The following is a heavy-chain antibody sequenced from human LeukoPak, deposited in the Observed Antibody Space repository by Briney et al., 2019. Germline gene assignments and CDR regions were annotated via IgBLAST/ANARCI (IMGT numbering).Heavy chain of an antibody. Sequence: SETLSLTCTVSGGSINTPNYYWGWIRQTPGKGLEWIGNIFYSGGTYYSPSLTSRTTISLDTSMNQFSLKLNSVTAADTSVYYCAKSTGYGLVDIWGQGTMVTVSS. CDR2: IFYSGGT. D-gene: IGHD3-9*01. CDR1: GGSINTPNYY. CDR3: AKSTGYGLVDI. J-gene: IGHJ3*02. V-gene: IGHV4-39*07.